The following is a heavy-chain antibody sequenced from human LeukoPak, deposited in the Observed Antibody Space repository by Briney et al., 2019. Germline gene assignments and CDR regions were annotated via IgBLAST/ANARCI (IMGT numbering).Heavy chain of an antibody. CDR2: ISNSGDSI. D-gene: IGHD6-19*01. V-gene: IGHV3-48*03. CDR1: GFTFSSYE. CDR3: ARDPSLALAGTPFDY. Sequence: PGGSLRLSCAASGFTFSSYEMNWLRQAPGKGPEWVSYISNSGDSIYYADSVKGRFTISRDNAKNLLYLQMNRLRADDTAVYYCARDPSLALAGTPFDYCGQGTRVTVSS. J-gene: IGHJ4*02.